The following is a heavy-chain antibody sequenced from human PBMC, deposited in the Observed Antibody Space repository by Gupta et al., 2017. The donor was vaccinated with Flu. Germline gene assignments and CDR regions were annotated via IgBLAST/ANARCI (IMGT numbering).Heavy chain of an antibody. Sequence: QVQLQQWGAGLLKPTESLSLICRVSGGSLSGNWWSWIRQPPGKGLEWIGEIHQSGRTNYNPSLNNRVAISLDMSKTQFSLSLGSMTAADTAVYYCVRVNGLWNGNPRFWYFDLWGRGTLVTVSS. CDR3: VRVNGLWNGNPRFWYFDL. CDR1: GGSLSGNW. CDR2: IHQSGRT. J-gene: IGHJ2*01. D-gene: IGHD1-1*01. V-gene: IGHV4-34*02.